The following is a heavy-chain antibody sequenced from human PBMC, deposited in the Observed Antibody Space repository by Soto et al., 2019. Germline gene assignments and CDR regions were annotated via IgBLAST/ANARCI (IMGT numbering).Heavy chain of an antibody. Sequence: EVQLVESGGGLVKPGGSLRLSCAASGFIFSNYNMNWVRQAPGKGLEWVSSISSNSYYIYYADSVKGRFTISRDSAGNSLYLQMNSPRAEDTAVYYCARGGYSGYDSSYHSYDMDVWGQGTTVTVSS. CDR1: GFIFSNYN. J-gene: IGHJ6*02. CDR2: ISSNSYYI. CDR3: ARGGYSGYDSSYHSYDMDV. V-gene: IGHV3-21*01. D-gene: IGHD5-12*01.